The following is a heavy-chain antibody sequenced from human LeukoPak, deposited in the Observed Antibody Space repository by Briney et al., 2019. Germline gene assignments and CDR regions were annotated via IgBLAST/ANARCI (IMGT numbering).Heavy chain of an antibody. J-gene: IGHJ4*02. Sequence: GRSLRLSCAASGFTFSSNAMSWVRQAPGKGLEWVSGISGTGHSTYYADPVKGRFTISRDNSKNTLDLQMNSLRAEDTAVYYCAKDLRVAVGRGYFDYWGQGTLVTVSS. CDR1: GFTFSSNA. CDR2: ISGTGHST. CDR3: AKDLRVAVGRGYFDY. D-gene: IGHD6-19*01. V-gene: IGHV3-23*01.